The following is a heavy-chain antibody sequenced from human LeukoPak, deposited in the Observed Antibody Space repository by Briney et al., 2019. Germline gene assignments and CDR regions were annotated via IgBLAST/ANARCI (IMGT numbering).Heavy chain of an antibody. V-gene: IGHV4-59*12. CDR2: VYYSGST. CDR1: GGSISNYY. CDR3: AREDTGGLDY. Sequence: SETLSLTCTVSGGSISNYYWSWIRQPPGKGLEYIGHVYYSGSTDYNPSLKSRLAISVDDSMNQFSLKLSSVSAADTAVYYCAREDTGGLDYWGQGILVTVSP. D-gene: IGHD2-8*02. J-gene: IGHJ4*02.